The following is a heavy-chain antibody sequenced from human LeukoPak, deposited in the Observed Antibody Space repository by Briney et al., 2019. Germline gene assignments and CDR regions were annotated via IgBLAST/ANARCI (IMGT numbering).Heavy chain of an antibody. V-gene: IGHV1-69*01. D-gene: IGHD3-22*01. J-gene: IGHJ4*02. Sequence: ASVKVSCKASGGTFSSYAISWVRQAPGQGLEWMGGIIPTFGTANYAQKFQGRVTITADESTSTAYMELSSLRSEDTAVYYCAGSYYYDSSGYYYWYYWGQGTLVTVSS. CDR2: IIPTFGTA. CDR3: AGSYYYDSSGYYYWYY. CDR1: GGTFSSYA.